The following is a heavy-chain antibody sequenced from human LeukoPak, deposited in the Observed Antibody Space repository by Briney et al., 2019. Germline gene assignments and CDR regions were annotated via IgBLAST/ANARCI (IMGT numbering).Heavy chain of an antibody. V-gene: IGHV3-11*01. CDR1: GFTFSDYY. CDR2: ISSGSTI. Sequence: GGSLRLSCAASGFTFSDYYMSWIRQAPGKGLEWVSYISSGSTIYYADSVKGRFTISRDNAKNSLYLQMDSLRAEDTAVYYCARDSHYGSGSYYTAVFDYWGQGTLVTVSS. D-gene: IGHD3-10*01. J-gene: IGHJ4*02. CDR3: ARDSHYGSGSYYTAVFDY.